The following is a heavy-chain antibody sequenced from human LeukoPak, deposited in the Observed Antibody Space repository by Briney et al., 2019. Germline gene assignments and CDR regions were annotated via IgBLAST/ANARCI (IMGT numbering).Heavy chain of an antibody. CDR1: GYMFTCYY. Sequence: ASVKVSCNASGYMFTCYYMHWMRQAPGQGLEWMGWINPNSGGTNYAQKFQGRVTMTRNTSISTAYMDLNRLRSDDTAVYYCARVVAVTGTPVYYMDVWGEGTTVTVSS. CDR2: INPNSGGT. D-gene: IGHD6-19*01. V-gene: IGHV1-2*02. J-gene: IGHJ6*03. CDR3: ARVVAVTGTPVYYMDV.